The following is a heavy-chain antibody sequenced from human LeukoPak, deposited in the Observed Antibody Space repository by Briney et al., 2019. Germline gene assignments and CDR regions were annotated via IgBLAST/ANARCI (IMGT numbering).Heavy chain of an antibody. CDR3: ASRLIGYYYGMDI. CDR2: IYSRASP. Sequence: GGSLRLSCAASGCTVRGSYMRWVRQARGRGREGVSLIYSRASPYYADSVKRRFTTSSDVSNTTLFLQMNSLRADATAVYYCASRLIGYYYGMDIWGQGTTVTVSS. CDR1: GCTVRGSY. D-gene: IGHD3-10*01. J-gene: IGHJ6*02. V-gene: IGHV3-66*01.